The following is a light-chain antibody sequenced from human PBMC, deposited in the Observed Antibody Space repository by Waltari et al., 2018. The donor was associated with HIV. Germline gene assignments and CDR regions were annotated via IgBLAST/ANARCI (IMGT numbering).Light chain of an antibody. V-gene: IGKV3-11*01. CDR1: QSVSSY. Sequence: EIVLTQSPATLSLSPGERATLSCRASQSVSSYLAWYQQKPGQAPRLRIYDASNRATCIPARFSGSGSGTDFTLTISSLEPEDFAVYYCQQRSNWPAIFTFGPGTKVDIK. J-gene: IGKJ3*01. CDR3: QQRSNWPAIFT. CDR2: DAS.